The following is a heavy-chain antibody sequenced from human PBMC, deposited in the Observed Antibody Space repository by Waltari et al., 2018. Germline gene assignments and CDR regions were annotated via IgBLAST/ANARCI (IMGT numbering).Heavy chain of an antibody. CDR1: GFTVSSNY. CDR3: ARELYGDYGYYFDY. V-gene: IGHV3-53*01. D-gene: IGHD4-17*01. J-gene: IGHJ4*02. Sequence: EVQLVESGGGLIQPGWSLRLSCAASGFTVSSNYMSWVRQAPGKGLEWVSVIYSGGSTYYADSVKGRFTISRDNSKNTLYLQMNSLRAEDTAVYYCARELYGDYGYYFDYWGQGTLVTVSS. CDR2: IYSGGST.